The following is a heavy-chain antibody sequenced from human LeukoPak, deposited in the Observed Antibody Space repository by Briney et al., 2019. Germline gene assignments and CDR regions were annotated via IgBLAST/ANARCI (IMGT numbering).Heavy chain of an antibody. CDR2: INHSGST. CDR1: GGSFSGYY. Sequence: PSETLSLTCAVYGGSFSGYYWSWIRQPPGKGLEWIGEINHSGSTNYNPSLKSRVTISVDTSKNQFSLKLSSVTAADTAVYYCARGQRFLEWLPYNWFDPWGQGTLVTVSS. J-gene: IGHJ5*02. V-gene: IGHV4-34*01. CDR3: ARGQRFLEWLPYNWFDP. D-gene: IGHD3-3*01.